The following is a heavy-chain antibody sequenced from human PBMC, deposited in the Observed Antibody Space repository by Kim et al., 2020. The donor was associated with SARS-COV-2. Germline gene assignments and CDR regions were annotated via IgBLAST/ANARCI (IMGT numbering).Heavy chain of an antibody. CDR2: INSHSGGT. D-gene: IGHD1-26*01. Sequence: ASVKVSCKASGYTFTGYYIHWVRQAPGQGLEWMGWINSHSGGTKYAQKFQGRVIMTRDTSISTVYMELNSLRSDDTAVYYCARPLTVGVTRYFDFWGQGTLVTVSS. V-gene: IGHV1-2*02. J-gene: IGHJ4*02. CDR3: ARPLTVGVTRYFDF. CDR1: GYTFTGYY.